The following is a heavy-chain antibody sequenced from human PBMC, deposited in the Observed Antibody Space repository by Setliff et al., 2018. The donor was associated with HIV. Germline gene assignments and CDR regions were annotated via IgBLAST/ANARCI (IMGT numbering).Heavy chain of an antibody. V-gene: IGHV4-59*01. J-gene: IGHJ5*02. CDR2: LHRSGDS. CDR3: TRVRLLYSDSSPVWFDP. Sequence: SETLSLTCTVSGGSISSYHWSWIRQPPGKGLEWIGYLHRSGDSYYNPSLNSRVGISVDTSKNQFSLKLSSVTAADTAIYYCTRVRLLYSDSSPVWFDPWGQGTLVTVSS. CDR1: GGSISSYH. D-gene: IGHD3-22*01.